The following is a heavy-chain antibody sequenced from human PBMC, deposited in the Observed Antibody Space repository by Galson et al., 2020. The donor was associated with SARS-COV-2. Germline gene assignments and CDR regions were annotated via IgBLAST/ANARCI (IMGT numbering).Heavy chain of an antibody. Sequence: QAGGSLRLSCVVSGFTVTNTYMSWVRQAPGRGLEWVALLYSGGTTSYTDSVKGRFTISRDNSRNTLFLQMNNLRADDTAVYYCARDPYSGGWTNYYYFAMDVWGRGTTVTVSS. V-gene: IGHV3-53*01. CDR3: ARDPYSGGWTNYYYFAMDV. J-gene: IGHJ6*02. CDR2: LYSGGTT. D-gene: IGHD6-19*01. CDR1: GFTVTNTY.